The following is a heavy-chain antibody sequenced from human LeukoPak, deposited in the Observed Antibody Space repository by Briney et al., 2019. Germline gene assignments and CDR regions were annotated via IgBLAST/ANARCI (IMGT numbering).Heavy chain of an antibody. CDR3: AKDLGYDSSASDY. CDR1: GFTFSSYA. J-gene: IGHJ4*02. D-gene: IGHD3-22*01. V-gene: IGHV3-23*01. CDR2: ISGSGNRT. Sequence: GGSLRLSCAASGFTFSSYAMSWVRQAPGKGLEWVSSISGSGNRTYYADSVKGRFTISRDNSKNTLFLQMNSLRAEDTAVYCCAKDLGYDSSASDYWSQGTLVTVSS.